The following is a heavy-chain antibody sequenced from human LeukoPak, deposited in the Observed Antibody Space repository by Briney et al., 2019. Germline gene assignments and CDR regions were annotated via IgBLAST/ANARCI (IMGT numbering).Heavy chain of an antibody. CDR1: GYTFTGYY. J-gene: IGHJ5*02. CDR3: ARASLKITIFGVVGGHWFDP. V-gene: IGHV1-2*02. Sequence: ASVKVSCKASGYTFTGYYMHWVRQAPGQGLEWMGWINPNSGGTNYAQKFQGRVTITRNTSISTAYKELSSLRSEDTAVYYCARASLKITIFGVVGGHWFDPWGQGTLVTVSS. D-gene: IGHD3-3*01. CDR2: INPNSGGT.